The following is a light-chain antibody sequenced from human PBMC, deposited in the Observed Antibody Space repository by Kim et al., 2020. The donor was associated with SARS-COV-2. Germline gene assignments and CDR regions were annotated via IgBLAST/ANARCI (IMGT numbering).Light chain of an antibody. CDR2: DAS. J-gene: IGKJ4*01. CDR3: QQRANRPTVT. V-gene: IGKV3-11*01. CDR1: QSVGSY. Sequence: EIVLTQSPATRSVSPGERATLSCRASQSVGSYLAWYQQRRGQAPRLLIYDASNRATCIPARFSGSGSGTDFTLTINSLEPEDFAVYYCQQRANRPTVTFGGGTKVDI.